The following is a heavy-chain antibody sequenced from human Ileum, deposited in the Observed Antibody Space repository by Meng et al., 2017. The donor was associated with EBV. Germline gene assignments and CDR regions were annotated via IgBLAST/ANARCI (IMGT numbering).Heavy chain of an antibody. CDR3: ARDRDGYHDY. J-gene: IGHJ4*02. CDR2: ISTNTGNP. CDR1: GYTFTRNV. D-gene: IGHD5-24*01. V-gene: IGHV7-4-1*02. Sequence: GQVLRLGAELKKPGASVKVSCKASGYTFTRNVINWVRQAPGQGLEWMGWISTNTGNPTYAQGFAGRFVFSLDTSVSTAYLQISGLKAEDTAVYYCARDRDGYHDYWGQGTLVTRLL.